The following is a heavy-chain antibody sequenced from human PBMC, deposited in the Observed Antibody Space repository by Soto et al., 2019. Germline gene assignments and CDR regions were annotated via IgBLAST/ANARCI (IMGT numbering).Heavy chain of an antibody. Sequence: QVQLRESGAGLVEPSQTVSPTCSISDDSLRKGGYHWTWIRQFRGRGLEWIGYTYNNGNTYSNASIKGRVSISEDRSNNQCVPRLSSATAADTAVYYCARDLSISWLNNWFDLWGQGIMVTGSS. V-gene: IGHV4-31*03. CDR3: ARDLSISWLNNWFDL. D-gene: IGHD6-13*01. CDR2: TYNNGNT. CDR1: DDSLRKGGYH. J-gene: IGHJ5*02.